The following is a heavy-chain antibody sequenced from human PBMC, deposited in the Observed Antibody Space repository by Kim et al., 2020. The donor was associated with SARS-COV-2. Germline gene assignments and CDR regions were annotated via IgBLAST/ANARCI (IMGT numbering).Heavy chain of an antibody. D-gene: IGHD7-27*01. CDR3: ARDPDGENWFDP. J-gene: IGHJ5*02. Sequence: YYNPSLKSRLSISVDTSKNQFSLNLSSVTAADTALYYCARDPDGENWFDPWGQGTLVTVSS. V-gene: IGHV4-31*02.